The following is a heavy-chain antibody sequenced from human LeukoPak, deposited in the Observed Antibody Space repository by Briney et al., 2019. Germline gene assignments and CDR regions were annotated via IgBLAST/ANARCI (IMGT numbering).Heavy chain of an antibody. V-gene: IGHV1-2*02. J-gene: IGHJ4*02. Sequence: RASVKVSCKASGGTVSRYPISWVRQAPGQGLEWMGWINPNSGVTNYAQKFQGRVTMTRDMSISTAYMELGRLRSDDTAVYYCTRSPDILTGENFDYWGQGTLVTVSS. CDR1: GGTVSRYP. CDR3: TRSPDILTGENFDY. D-gene: IGHD3-9*01. CDR2: INPNSGVT.